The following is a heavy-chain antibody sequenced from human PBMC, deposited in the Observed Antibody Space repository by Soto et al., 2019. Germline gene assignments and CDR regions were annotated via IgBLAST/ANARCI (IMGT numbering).Heavy chain of an antibody. V-gene: IGHV1-8*01. Sequence: ASVKVSCKASGYTFSDFDINWLRQASGQGPEWMGWMNAKSGDTFFPQRFQGKFNMTWDTSLSTAYMEVGSLTSDDTAIYDCARGNPFNYAGFDVWGQGTTGTSP. D-gene: IGHD3-16*01. CDR3: ARGNPFNYAGFDV. J-gene: IGHJ6*02. CDR2: MNAKSGDT. CDR1: GYTFSDFD.